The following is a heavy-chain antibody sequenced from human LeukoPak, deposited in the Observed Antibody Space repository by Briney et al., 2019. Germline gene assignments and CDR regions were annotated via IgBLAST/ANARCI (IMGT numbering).Heavy chain of an antibody. V-gene: IGHV3-30*02. J-gene: IGHJ4*02. CDR2: IRYDGSNK. Sequence: GGSLRLSCAVSGFTFSSYGMHWVRQAPGKGLKWEAFIRYDGSNKYYADSVKGRFTISRDNSKNTLYLQMNSLRAEDTAVYYCAKETMVRGAINYWGQGTLVTVSS. CDR3: AKETMVRGAINY. CDR1: GFTFSSYG. D-gene: IGHD3-10*01.